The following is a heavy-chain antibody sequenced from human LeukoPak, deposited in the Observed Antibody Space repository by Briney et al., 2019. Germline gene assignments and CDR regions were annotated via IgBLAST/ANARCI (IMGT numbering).Heavy chain of an antibody. J-gene: IGHJ4*02. V-gene: IGHV3-23*01. CDR2: ISGSGGST. Sequence: PGGSLRLSCAASGFTVSSNYMSWVRQAPGKGLEWVSAISGSGGSTYYADSVKGRFTISRDNSKNTLYLQMTSLRAEDTAVYYCAKDGWYYDFWSGYLNYFAYCGQGTLVTVSS. D-gene: IGHD3-3*01. CDR3: AKDGWYYDFWSGYLNYFAY. CDR1: GFTVSSNY.